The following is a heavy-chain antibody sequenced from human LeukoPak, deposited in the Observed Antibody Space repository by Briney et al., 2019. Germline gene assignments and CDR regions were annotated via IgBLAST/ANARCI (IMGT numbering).Heavy chain of an antibody. D-gene: IGHD6-6*01. Sequence: PGGSLRLSCAASGFTFNSYAMTWVRQAPGKGLEWVSSITDGGASTYYADSVKGRFTVSRDNSKITLYLQMNSLRAEDTAVYYCAKRASYSSSAAYFDYWGQGTLVTVSS. CDR3: AKRASYSSSAAYFDY. CDR2: ITDGGAST. J-gene: IGHJ4*02. CDR1: GFTFNSYA. V-gene: IGHV3-23*01.